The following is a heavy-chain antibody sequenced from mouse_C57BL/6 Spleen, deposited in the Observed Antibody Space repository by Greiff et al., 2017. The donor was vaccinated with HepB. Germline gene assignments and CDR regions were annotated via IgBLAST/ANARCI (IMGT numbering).Heavy chain of an antibody. D-gene: IGHD1-1*01. J-gene: IGHJ1*03. V-gene: IGHV1-69*01. Sequence: QVQLKQPGAELVMPGASVKLSCKASGYTFTSYWMHWVKQRPGQGLEWIGEIDPSDSYTNYNQKFKGKSTLTVDKSSSTAYMQLSSLTSEDSAVYYCARAIYYGSASYWYFDVWGTGTTVTVSS. CDR2: IDPSDSYT. CDR3: ARAIYYGSASYWYFDV. CDR1: GYTFTSYW.